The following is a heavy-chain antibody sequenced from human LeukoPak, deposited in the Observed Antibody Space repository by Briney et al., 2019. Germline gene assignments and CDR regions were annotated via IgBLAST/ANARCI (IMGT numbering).Heavy chain of an antibody. V-gene: IGHV3-23*01. J-gene: IGHJ1*01. Sequence: QTGGSLRLSCAASGFTFSSYAMSWVRQAPGKGLEWVSAISGSGGSTYYADSVKGRFTISRDDSKGTLHLHMNSLRAEDSAVYYCAKDLPEYYDGSDSPPSWGQGTLVTVSS. D-gene: IGHD3-10*01. CDR2: ISGSGGST. CDR1: GFTFSSYA. CDR3: AKDLPEYYDGSDSPPS.